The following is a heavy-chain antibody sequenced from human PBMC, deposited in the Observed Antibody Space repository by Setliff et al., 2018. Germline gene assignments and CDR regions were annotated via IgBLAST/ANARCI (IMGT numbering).Heavy chain of an antibody. CDR2: ISGNGITI. J-gene: IGHJ6*03. Sequence: GGSLRLSCAASGFSFSDYYMSWVRQAPGKGLEWISKISGNGITIYYADSVKGRFTISRDNAKNTLYLQMNSLRGEDTAVYFCAVIDWGENFYNMDVWGKGTTVTVSS. CDR1: GFSFSDYY. CDR3: AVIDWGENFYNMDV. D-gene: IGHD7-27*01. V-gene: IGHV3-11*04.